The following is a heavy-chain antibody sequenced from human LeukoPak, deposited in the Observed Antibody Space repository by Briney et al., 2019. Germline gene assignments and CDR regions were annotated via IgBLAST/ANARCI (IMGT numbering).Heavy chain of an antibody. CDR1: GGSFSGYY. CDR3: ARVMVRGVLTRRRDAFDI. J-gene: IGHJ3*02. CDR2: INHSGST. V-gene: IGHV4-34*01. D-gene: IGHD3-10*01. Sequence: SETLSLTCAVYGGSFSGYYWSWIRQPPGKGLEWIGEINHSGSTNYNPSLKSRVTISVDTSKNQFSLKLSSVTAADTAVYYCARVMVRGVLTRRRDAFDIWGQGTMVTVSS.